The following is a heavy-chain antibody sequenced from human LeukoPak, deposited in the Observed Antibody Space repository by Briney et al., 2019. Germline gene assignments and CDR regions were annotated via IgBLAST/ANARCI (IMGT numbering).Heavy chain of an antibody. D-gene: IGHD1-1*01. CDR3: ARLFGTRFDP. V-gene: IGHV4-4*09. Sequence: SEALSLTCTVSGASISSYSWSWIRQPPGKGLEWIGHIFSSGSTNYNPSLKSRVTLSVDTSKNHFSLKLISVTAADTAVYYCARLFGTRFDPWGQGIQVAVST. J-gene: IGHJ5*02. CDR1: GASISSYS. CDR2: IFSSGST.